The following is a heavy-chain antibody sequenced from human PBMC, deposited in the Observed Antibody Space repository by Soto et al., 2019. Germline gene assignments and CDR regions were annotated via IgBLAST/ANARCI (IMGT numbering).Heavy chain of an antibody. CDR1: GGSISSYY. V-gene: IGHV4-59*01. Sequence: QVQLQESGPGLVKPSETLSLTCTVSGGSISSYYWSWIRQPPGKGLEWIGYNYYSGSTNYNPSLKSRVTISVDTSKNQFSLKLSSVTAADTAVYYCASRSAPHYYYGMDVWGQGTTVTVSS. CDR2: NYYSGST. CDR3: ASRSAPHYYYGMDV. J-gene: IGHJ6*02.